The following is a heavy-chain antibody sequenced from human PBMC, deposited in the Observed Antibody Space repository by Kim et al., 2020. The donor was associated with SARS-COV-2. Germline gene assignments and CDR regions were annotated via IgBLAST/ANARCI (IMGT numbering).Heavy chain of an antibody. CDR3: AREPVTYYYGSGSYYSSDGMDV. Sequence: ASVKVSCKASGYTFTSYYMHWVRQAPGQGLEWMGIINPSGGSTSYAQKFQGRVTMTRDTSTSTVYMELSSLRSEDTAVYYCAREPVTYYYGSGSYYSSDGMDVWGQGTTVTVSS. J-gene: IGHJ6*02. CDR2: INPSGGST. V-gene: IGHV1-46*01. CDR1: GYTFTSYY. D-gene: IGHD3-10*01.